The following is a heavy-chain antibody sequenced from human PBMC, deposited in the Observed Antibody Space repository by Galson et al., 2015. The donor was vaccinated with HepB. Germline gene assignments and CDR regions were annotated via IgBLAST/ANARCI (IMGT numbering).Heavy chain of an antibody. D-gene: IGHD3-16*01. Sequence: SVKVSCKASGYTFTSYTMHWVRQAPGQRLEWMGWSNAGNGNTKYSQEFQGRVTITRGTSASTAYMELSSLTSEDMAVYYCARAVNGGFDPWGQGTLVTVSS. V-gene: IGHV1-3*02. J-gene: IGHJ5*02. CDR3: ARAVNGGFDP. CDR2: SNAGNGNT. CDR1: GYTFTSYT.